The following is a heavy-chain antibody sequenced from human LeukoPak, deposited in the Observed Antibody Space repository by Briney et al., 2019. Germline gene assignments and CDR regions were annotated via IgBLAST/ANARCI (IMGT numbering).Heavy chain of an antibody. D-gene: IGHD3-10*01. V-gene: IGHV1-2*02. CDR1: GFTFTGHY. Sequence: ASVKVSCKASGFTFTGHYMHWVRQAPGQGLEWMGWTNGNSGATNYARNFQDRVTLTRDTSISTVYMELSRLRIDDTAVYYCARDFSWGVDYWGQGTLVTVSS. CDR2: TNGNSGAT. J-gene: IGHJ4*02. CDR3: ARDFSWGVDY.